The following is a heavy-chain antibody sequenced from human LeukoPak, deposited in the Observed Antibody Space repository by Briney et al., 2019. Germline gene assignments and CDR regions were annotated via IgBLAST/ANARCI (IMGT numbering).Heavy chain of an antibody. CDR3: ATSSGRGGDAFDI. Sequence: GGSLRLSCAASGFTFSSHAMHWVRQAPGKGLEWVAVISTDGRDKHHAESVKGRFTISRDNSKNTLYLQMNSLRAEDTAVYYCATSSGRGGDAFDIWGQGTMVTVSS. D-gene: IGHD1-26*01. V-gene: IGHV3-30*03. J-gene: IGHJ3*02. CDR2: ISTDGRDK. CDR1: GFTFSSHA.